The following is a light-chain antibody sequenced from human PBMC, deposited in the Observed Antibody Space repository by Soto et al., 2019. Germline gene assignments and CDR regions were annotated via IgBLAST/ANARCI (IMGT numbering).Light chain of an antibody. J-gene: IGKJ4*01. CDR3: MQSLQTPLT. CDR1: QSLLKSDGYNH. Sequence: DIVVTQSPLSLPVTPGEPASISCRSSQSLLKSDGYNHLDWYLQRLGQSPQLLIYLGSTRASGVANRFSGSGSGTDFTLKSSRVEAEDVGIYYCMQSLQTPLTFGGGTKVEIK. V-gene: IGKV2-28*01. CDR2: LGS.